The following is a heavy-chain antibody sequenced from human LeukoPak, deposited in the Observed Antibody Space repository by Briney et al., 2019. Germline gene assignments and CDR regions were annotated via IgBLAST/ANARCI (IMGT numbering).Heavy chain of an antibody. CDR1: GGSFSGYY. V-gene: IGHV4-34*01. D-gene: IGHD3-22*01. J-gene: IGHJ4*02. CDR2: VNHSGST. CDR3: ARGPEDYYDSSGSYYGISY. Sequence: SETLSLTCAVYGGSFSGYYWSWIRQPPGKGLEWIGEVNHSGSTNYNPSLKSRVTISVDTSKNQFSLKLSSVTAADTAVYYCARGPEDYYDSSGSYYGISYWGQGTLVTVSS.